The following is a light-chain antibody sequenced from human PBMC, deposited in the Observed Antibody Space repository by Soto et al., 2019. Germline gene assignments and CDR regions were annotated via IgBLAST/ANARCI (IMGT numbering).Light chain of an antibody. Sequence: DIQMTQSPSTLSASVGDRVTITCLASQSVSRWLAWCQQKPGKAPTVLTYDASSLERGVPSRFSGGGSGTDFTLTITSLQPDDSATYYCQQYSRSPITFGQGTRLE. J-gene: IGKJ5*01. CDR2: DAS. V-gene: IGKV1-5*01. CDR1: QSVSRW. CDR3: QQYSRSPIT.